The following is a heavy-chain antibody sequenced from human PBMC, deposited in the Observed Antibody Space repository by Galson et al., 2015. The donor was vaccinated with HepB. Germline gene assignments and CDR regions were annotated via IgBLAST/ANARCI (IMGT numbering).Heavy chain of an antibody. CDR3: ARDRRKNRKQWLVTNYFDY. Sequence: SLRLSCAASGFTFSIYGIHWVRQAPGKGLEWVALIRNDGSSKKYADSVKGRFTISRDNSKNTLYLQMNSLRAEDTAVYYCARDRRKNRKQWLVTNYFDYWGQGTLVTVSS. CDR2: IRNDGSSK. V-gene: IGHV3-33*08. D-gene: IGHD6-19*01. J-gene: IGHJ4*02. CDR1: GFTFSIYG.